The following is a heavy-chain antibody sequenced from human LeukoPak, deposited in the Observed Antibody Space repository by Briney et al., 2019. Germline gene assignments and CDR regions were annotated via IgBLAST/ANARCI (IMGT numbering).Heavy chain of an antibody. CDR3: ARAPATAIPPDLHFDY. J-gene: IGHJ4*02. D-gene: IGHD2-2*02. CDR1: GGSLSSRSYY. V-gene: IGHV4-39*07. CDR2: IYYSQST. Sequence: SETLSLTCTVSGGSLSSRSYYWGWIRQTPGNGLEWIGIIYYSQSTYYNPSLKSRVTISVDTSKSQFSLKLNSVTAADTAVYYCARAPATAIPPDLHFDYWGQGTLVNVSP.